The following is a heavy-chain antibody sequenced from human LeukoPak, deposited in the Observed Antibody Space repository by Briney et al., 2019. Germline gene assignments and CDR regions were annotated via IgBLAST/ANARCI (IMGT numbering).Heavy chain of an antibody. Sequence: GGSLRLSCAASGFTFSSYNMNWVRQAPGKGLEWVSSITSSSSYIYYADSVKGRFTVSRDNAKNSLYLQMNSLRAEDTAVYYCARAAENYGGRFDSWGQGTLVTVSS. V-gene: IGHV3-21*01. D-gene: IGHD3-16*01. CDR1: GFTFSSYN. CDR3: ARAAENYGGRFDS. J-gene: IGHJ4*02. CDR2: ITSSSSYI.